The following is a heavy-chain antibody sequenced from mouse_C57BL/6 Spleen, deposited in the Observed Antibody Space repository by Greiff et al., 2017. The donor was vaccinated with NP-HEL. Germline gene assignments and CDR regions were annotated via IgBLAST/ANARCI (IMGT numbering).Heavy chain of an antibody. V-gene: IGHV7-3*01. CDR1: GFTFTDYY. D-gene: IGHD1-1*01. CDR2: IRHKANGYTS. Sequence: DVMLVESGGGLVQPGGSLSLSCAASGFTFTDYYMRWVRQPPGKALEWLGFIRHKANGYTSEYSASVKGRFTISRDNSQSILYLLMNDLRAEASATYYCGRCDDGSSYWYLDVWGKGTTVTVSS. CDR3: GRCDDGSSYWYLDV. J-gene: IGHJ1*03.